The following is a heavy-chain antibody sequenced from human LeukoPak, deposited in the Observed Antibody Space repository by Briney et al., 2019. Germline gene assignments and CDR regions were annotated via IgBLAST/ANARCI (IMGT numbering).Heavy chain of an antibody. V-gene: IGHV3-23*01. CDR2: ISGSGGST. Sequence: GGTLRLSCVASGFTFSSYGMSWVRQAPGKGLEWVSAISGSGGSTYYADSVKGRFTISRDNSKNTLYLQMNSLRAEDTAVYYCAKVVGYYYDSSGYYYYWGQGTLVTVSS. D-gene: IGHD3-22*01. CDR1: GFTFSSYG. J-gene: IGHJ4*02. CDR3: AKVVGYYYDSSGYYYY.